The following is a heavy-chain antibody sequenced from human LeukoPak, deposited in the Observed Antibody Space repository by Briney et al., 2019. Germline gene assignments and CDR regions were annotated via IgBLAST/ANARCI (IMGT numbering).Heavy chain of an antibody. J-gene: IGHJ4*02. CDR3: ARPHATGNRGYSFGYDY. V-gene: IGHV1-2*02. D-gene: IGHD5-18*01. CDR2: INPNNGGT. Sequence: ASVKVSCKASGYIFIDYYMHWARQAPGQGLEWLGWINPNNGGTNYAQKFQGRVTMTRDTSTSTAYMDLTNLRSDDTAVYYCARPHATGNRGYSFGYDYWGQGTLVTVSS. CDR1: GYIFIDYY.